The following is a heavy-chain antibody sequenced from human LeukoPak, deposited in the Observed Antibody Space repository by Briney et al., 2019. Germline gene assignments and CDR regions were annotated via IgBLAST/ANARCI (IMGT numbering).Heavy chain of an antibody. CDR3: ARVSLGNNYGSGSYDY. Sequence: GGSLRLSCAASGFTFSSYNMNWVRQAPGKGLEWVSSINSGSTYINYADSEKGRFTISRDNAENSLYLQMSSLRAEDTAVYYCARVSLGNNYGSGSYDYWGQGTLVTVSS. CDR1: GFTFSSYN. V-gene: IGHV3-21*01. J-gene: IGHJ4*02. D-gene: IGHD3-10*01. CDR2: INSGSTYI.